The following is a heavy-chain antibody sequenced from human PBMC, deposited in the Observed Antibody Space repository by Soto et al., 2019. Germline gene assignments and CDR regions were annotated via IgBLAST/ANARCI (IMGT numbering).Heavy chain of an antibody. J-gene: IGHJ4*02. V-gene: IGHV4-34*01. D-gene: IGHD6-19*01. Sequence: PSETLSLTCAVYGGSFSGYYWSWIRQPPGKGLEWIGEINHSGSTNYNPSLKSRVTISVDTSKNQFSLKPSSVTAADTTVYYCARTLLRYRSGWYGGLDYWGQGTLVTVSS. CDR1: GGSFSGYY. CDR2: INHSGST. CDR3: ARTLLRYRSGWYGGLDY.